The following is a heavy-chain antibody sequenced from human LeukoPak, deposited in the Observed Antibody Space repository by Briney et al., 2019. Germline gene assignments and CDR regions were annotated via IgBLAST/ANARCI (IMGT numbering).Heavy chain of an antibody. Sequence: ASVKVSCKASGGTFSSYAISWVRQAPGQGLEWVGGIIPIFGTANYAQKFQGRVTMTRDTSISTAYMELSRLRSDDTAVYYCAREYYDSSGYASWGQGTLVTVSS. D-gene: IGHD3-22*01. J-gene: IGHJ5*02. CDR3: AREYYDSSGYAS. CDR2: IIPIFGTA. CDR1: GGTFSSYA. V-gene: IGHV1-69*05.